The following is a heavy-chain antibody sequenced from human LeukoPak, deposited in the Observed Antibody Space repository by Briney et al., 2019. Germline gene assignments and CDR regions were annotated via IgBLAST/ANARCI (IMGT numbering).Heavy chain of an antibody. D-gene: IGHD3-3*01. Sequence: GGALRLSCAASGFTFSNDNMNWGRQAPGKGLEWVSSISSSSSYIYYADSVKGPFTISRDNAKNSRSLQMTSLRAEATAVYSCARDFSPFDYWGPGNLVTVSS. J-gene: IGHJ4*02. CDR1: GFTFSNDN. CDR3: ARDFSPFDY. CDR2: ISSSSSYI. V-gene: IGHV3-21*01.